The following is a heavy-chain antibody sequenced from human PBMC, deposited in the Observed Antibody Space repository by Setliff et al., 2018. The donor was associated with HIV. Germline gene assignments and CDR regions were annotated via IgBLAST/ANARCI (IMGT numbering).Heavy chain of an antibody. V-gene: IGHV3-9*01. CDR2: IGWNGVSI. CDR3: ARRRGYCSGGECPGKSFDI. J-gene: IGHJ3*02. CDR1: GFTFDEYA. Sequence: GGSLRLSCVASGFTFDEYALHWVRQVPGKGLEWVSSIGWNGVSIAYADSVKGRFTISRDNAKNSLFLQMNSLGVEDTALYYCARRRGYCSGGECPGKSFDIWGQGTVVTVSS. D-gene: IGHD2-15*01.